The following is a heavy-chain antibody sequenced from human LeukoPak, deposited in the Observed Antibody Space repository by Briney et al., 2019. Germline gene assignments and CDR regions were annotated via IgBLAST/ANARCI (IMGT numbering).Heavy chain of an antibody. CDR1: GFTFSSYG. J-gene: IGHJ4*02. V-gene: IGHV3-30*02. Sequence: GGSLRLSCAASGFTFSSYGMHWVRQAPCKGLEWVAFIRYDGSNKYYADSVKGRFTISRDNSKNTLYLQMNSLRAEDTAVYYCAKDPSTSVYGSGSYYKAHFDYWGQGTLVTVSS. D-gene: IGHD3-10*01. CDR2: IRYDGSNK. CDR3: AKDPSTSVYGSGSYYKAHFDY.